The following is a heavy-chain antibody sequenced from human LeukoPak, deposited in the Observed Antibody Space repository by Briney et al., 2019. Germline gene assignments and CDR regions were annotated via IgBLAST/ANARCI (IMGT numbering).Heavy chain of an antibody. CDR3: ASIANHDFWRYYFDY. J-gene: IGHJ4*02. D-gene: IGHD3-3*01. V-gene: IGHV4-39*01. CDR1: GGSISSSSYY. Sequence: SETLSLTCTVSGGSISSSSYYWGWIRQPPGKGLEWIGSIYYSGSTYYNPPLKSRVTISVDMSKNQFSLKLSSVTAADTAVYYCASIANHDFWRYYFDYWGQGTLVTVSS. CDR2: IYYSGST.